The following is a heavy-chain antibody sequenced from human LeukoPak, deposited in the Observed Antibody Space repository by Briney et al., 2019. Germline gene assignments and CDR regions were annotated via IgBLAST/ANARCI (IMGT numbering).Heavy chain of an antibody. CDR3: ARGRTTWVSD. V-gene: IGHV1-8*02. D-gene: IGHD1-1*01. CDR2: VNPNSGNT. Sequence: ASVKVSCKASGYTFTSYAMHWVRQAPGQRLEWMGWVNPNSGNTGYAQKFQGRVTMTRDTSITTAYMELSSLRSEDTAVYYCARGRTTWVSDWGQGTLVTVSS. CDR1: GYTFTSYA. J-gene: IGHJ4*02.